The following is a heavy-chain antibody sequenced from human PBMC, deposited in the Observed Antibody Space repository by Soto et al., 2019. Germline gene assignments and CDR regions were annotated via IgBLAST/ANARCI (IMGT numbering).Heavy chain of an antibody. CDR1: GFTVNSNY. CDR3: ARAQGAAMVPYAFDI. J-gene: IGHJ3*02. Sequence: EVQLVESGGGLVQPGGSLRLSCAASGFTVNSNYMSWVRQAPGKGLEWVSVIYSGGSTDYADSVKGRFTISRDNSKNKVYLQMNGLSAADTAVYYCARAQGAAMVPYAFDIWGQGTMVTVSS. D-gene: IGHD5-18*01. CDR2: IYSGGST. V-gene: IGHV3-66*01.